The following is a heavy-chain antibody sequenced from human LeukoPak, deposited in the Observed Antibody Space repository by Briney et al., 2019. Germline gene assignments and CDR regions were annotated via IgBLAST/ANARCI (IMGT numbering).Heavy chain of an antibody. CDR1: GFTFSSSV. D-gene: IGHD5-24*01. Sequence: GGSLRLSCAASGFTFSSSVMSWVRQAPGKGLEWVSNISGRGSGGSTYYADSVKGRFSISRDNSKNTLYLHMNSLRAEDTAVYYCAKSGYNRFDYWGQGTLVTVSS. CDR2: ISGRGSGGST. CDR3: AKSGYNRFDY. V-gene: IGHV3-23*01. J-gene: IGHJ4*02.